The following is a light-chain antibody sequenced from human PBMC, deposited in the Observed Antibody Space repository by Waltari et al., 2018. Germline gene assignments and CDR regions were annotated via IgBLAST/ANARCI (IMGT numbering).Light chain of an antibody. J-gene: IGKJ1*01. CDR2: WAS. CDR3: QQYYSTPPL. V-gene: IGKV4-1*01. Sequence: DIVTTQSPDSLSVSLGARATINCKSSHNILFSSNNKNFLAWYQQKPGQPPKLLIYWASTRESVVPDRFSGSGSMTDFTLTINNLQAEDVAVYYCQQYYSTPPLFGQGTKVEI. CDR1: HNILFSSNNKNF.